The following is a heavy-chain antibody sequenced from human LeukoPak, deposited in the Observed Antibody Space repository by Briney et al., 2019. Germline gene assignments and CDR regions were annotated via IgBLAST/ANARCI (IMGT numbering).Heavy chain of an antibody. CDR3: ARVLDDRMVRGVHYFDY. CDR1: GGSISSYY. CDR2: IHYSGST. J-gene: IGHJ4*02. D-gene: IGHD3-10*01. V-gene: IGHV4-59*01. Sequence: SETLSLTCTVSGGSISSYYWSWIRQPPGKGLEWIGYIHYSGSTNYNPSLKSRVTISVDTSKNQFSLKLSSVTAADTAVYYCARVLDDRMVRGVHYFDYWGQGTLVTVSS.